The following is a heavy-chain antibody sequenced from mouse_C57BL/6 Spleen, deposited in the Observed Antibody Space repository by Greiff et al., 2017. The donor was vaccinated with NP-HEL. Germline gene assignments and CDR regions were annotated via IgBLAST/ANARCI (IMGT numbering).Heavy chain of an antibody. CDR3: ARHDDSKGDYVDY. CDR1: GFTFSDSY. D-gene: IGHD2-5*01. J-gene: IGHJ2*01. CDR2: ISNGGGST. V-gene: IGHV5-12*01. Sequence: EVTVVESGGGLVQPGGSLKLSCAASGFTFSDSYMYWVRQTPEKRLEWVAYISNGGGSTYYPDTVKGRFIISSDNAKNTLSLQMRRLKSEDTAMYYWARHDDSKGDYVDYWGQGTTLTVSS.